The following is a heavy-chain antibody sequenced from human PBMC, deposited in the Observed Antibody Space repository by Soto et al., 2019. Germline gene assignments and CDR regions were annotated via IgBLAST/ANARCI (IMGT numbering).Heavy chain of an antibody. CDR2: ISGSGGNT. Sequence: PGGSLRLSCAASGFTFSSYAMSWVRQAPGKGLQWVSGISGSGGNTYYADSVKGRFTISRDNSKNTLYLQMNSLRAEDTAVYYCAKDYYGSGSYPRFDYWGQGTLVTVSS. CDR1: GFTFSSYA. V-gene: IGHV3-23*01. D-gene: IGHD3-10*01. J-gene: IGHJ4*02. CDR3: AKDYYGSGSYPRFDY.